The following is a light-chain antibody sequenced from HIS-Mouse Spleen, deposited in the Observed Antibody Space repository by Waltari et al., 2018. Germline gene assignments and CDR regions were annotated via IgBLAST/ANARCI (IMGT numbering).Light chain of an antibody. Sequence: SYVLTQPPSVSVAPGKTARITCGGNNIGSKSVHWYQQKPGQAPVLVVYDDSDRPSGIPAGFSGSNSGNTATLTISRVEAGDEADYYCQVWDSSSDRVVFGGGTKLTVL. J-gene: IGLJ2*01. CDR2: DDS. V-gene: IGLV3-21*03. CDR3: QVWDSSSDRVV. CDR1: NIGSKS.